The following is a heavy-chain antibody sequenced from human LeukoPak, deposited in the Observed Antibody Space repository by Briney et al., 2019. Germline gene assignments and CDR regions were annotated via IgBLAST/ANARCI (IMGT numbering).Heavy chain of an antibody. CDR2: TYYRSKWYN. D-gene: IGHD5-24*01. CDR1: GDSVSSNSAA. J-gene: IGHJ4*02. Sequence: SQTLSLTCAISGDSVSSNSAAWNWIRQSPSRGLEWLGRTYYRSKWYNDYAVSVKSRITINPDTSKNQFSLQLNSVTPEDTAVYYCAREFDYGDGYNYDLYYFDYWGQGTLVTVSS. V-gene: IGHV6-1*01. CDR3: AREFDYGDGYNYDLYYFDY.